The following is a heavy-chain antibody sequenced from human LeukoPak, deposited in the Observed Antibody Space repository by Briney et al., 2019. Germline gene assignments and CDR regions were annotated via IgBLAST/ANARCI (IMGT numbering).Heavy chain of an antibody. V-gene: IGHV4-34*01. D-gene: IGHD3-3*01. Sequence: SETLSLTCAVYGGSFSGYYWSWIRQPPGKGLEWIGEINHSGSTNYNPSLKSRVTISVDTSKNQFSLKLSSVTAADTAVYYCARGLRFLEWLIYPRVGCYFDYWGQGTLVTVSS. CDR1: GGSFSGYY. CDR2: INHSGST. CDR3: ARGLRFLEWLIYPRVGCYFDY. J-gene: IGHJ4*02.